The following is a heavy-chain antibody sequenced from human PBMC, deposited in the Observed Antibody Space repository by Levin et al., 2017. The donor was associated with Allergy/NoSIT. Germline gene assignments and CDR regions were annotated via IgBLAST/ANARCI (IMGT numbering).Heavy chain of an antibody. J-gene: IGHJ6*03. V-gene: IGHV4-34*01. D-gene: IGHD3-10*01. CDR2: INHSGST. CDR3: ARLVRGVKRKSFRYYMDV. CDR1: GGSFSGYY. Sequence: NPSETLSLTCAVYGGSFSGYYWSWIRQPPGKGLEWIGEINHSGSTNYNPSLKSRVTISVDTSKNQFSLKLSSVTAADTAVYYCARLVRGVKRKSFRYYMDVWGKGTTVTVSS.